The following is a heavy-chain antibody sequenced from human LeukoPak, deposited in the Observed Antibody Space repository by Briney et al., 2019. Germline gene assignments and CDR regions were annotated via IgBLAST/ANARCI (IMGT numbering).Heavy chain of an antibody. CDR2: ISYDGSNK. Sequence: GGSLRLSCAASGFTFSSYAMPWVRQAPGKGLEWVAVISYDGSNKYYADPVKGRFTISRDNSKNTLYLQMNSLRAEDTAVYYCAKHGDYEGWFDPWGQGTLVTVSS. D-gene: IGHD4-17*01. CDR3: AKHGDYEGWFDP. V-gene: IGHV3-30-3*01. CDR1: GFTFSSYA. J-gene: IGHJ5*02.